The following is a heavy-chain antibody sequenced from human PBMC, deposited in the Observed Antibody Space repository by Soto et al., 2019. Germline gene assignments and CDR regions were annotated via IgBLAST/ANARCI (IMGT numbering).Heavy chain of an antibody. Sequence: QVQLVQSGAEVKKPGASVKISCKASGYTFTTYGISWVRQAPGQGLEWMGWISAYNGDTNYAQNVQGRVTMTTDTATTPAYMELGSLRSDDTAVYYCAREARGNSRVYYIYGMDIWAQGTTVTVSS. V-gene: IGHV1-18*01. CDR3: AREARGNSRVYYIYGMDI. CDR1: GYTFTTYG. D-gene: IGHD5-18*01. J-gene: IGHJ6*02. CDR2: ISAYNGDT.